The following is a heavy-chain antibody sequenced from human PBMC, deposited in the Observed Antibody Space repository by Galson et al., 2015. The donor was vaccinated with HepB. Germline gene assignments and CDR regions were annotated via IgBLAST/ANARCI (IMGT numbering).Heavy chain of an antibody. CDR2: ISSSSSYI. CDR3: AREWYYDFWSGYYTSAAGLGY. D-gene: IGHD3-3*01. CDR1: GFTFSSYS. J-gene: IGHJ4*02. Sequence: SLRLSCAASGFTFSSYSMNWVRQAPGKGLEWVSSISSSSSYIYYADSVKGRFTISRDNAKNSLYLQMNSLRAEDTAVYYCAREWYYDFWSGYYTSAAGLGYWGQGTLVTVSS. V-gene: IGHV3-21*01.